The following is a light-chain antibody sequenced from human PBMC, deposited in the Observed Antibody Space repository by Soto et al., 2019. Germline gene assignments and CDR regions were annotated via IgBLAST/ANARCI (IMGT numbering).Light chain of an antibody. CDR3: QQYNNWIT. Sequence: EIVMTQSPATLSVSPGARALLSWRASQSISINLAWYQQKPGQAPRLLIYAASNRATGVPARFSGSWSGTEFTLTISSLQSEDFAVYYCQQYNNWITFGQGTRLEIK. V-gene: IGKV3-15*01. J-gene: IGKJ5*01. CDR1: QSISIN. CDR2: AAS.